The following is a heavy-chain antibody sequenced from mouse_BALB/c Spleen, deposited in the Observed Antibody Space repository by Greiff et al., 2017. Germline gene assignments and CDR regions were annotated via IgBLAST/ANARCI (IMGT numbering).Heavy chain of an antibody. D-gene: IGHD2-4*01. CDR3: ARSTMITTGFAY. V-gene: IGHV1-14*01. J-gene: IGHJ3*01. CDR1: GYTFTSYV. CDR2: INPYNDGT. Sequence: VHVKQSGPELVKPGASVKMSCKASGYTFTSYVMHWVKQKPGQGLEWIGYINPYNDGTKYNEKFKGKATLTSDKSSSTAYMELSSLTSEDSAVYYCARSTMITTGFAYWGQGTLVTVSA.